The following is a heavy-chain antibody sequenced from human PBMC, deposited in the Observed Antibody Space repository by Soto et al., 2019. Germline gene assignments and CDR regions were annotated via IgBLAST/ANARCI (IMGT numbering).Heavy chain of an antibody. CDR3: ARCYCSVGSCFTCWHFDL. D-gene: IGHD2-15*01. Sequence: QVQVVQSGAEVKKPGASGKVACKASGYSFDTFGMSWVRQSPGQGLEWMGWISIEKGDTNAAQKFQDRVTMTTDTSTSTAYMELRSLTSDDTAVYYCARCYCSVGSCFTCWHFDLWGRGTLVTVSS. J-gene: IGHJ2*01. CDR1: GYSFDTFG. V-gene: IGHV1-18*01. CDR2: ISIEKGDT.